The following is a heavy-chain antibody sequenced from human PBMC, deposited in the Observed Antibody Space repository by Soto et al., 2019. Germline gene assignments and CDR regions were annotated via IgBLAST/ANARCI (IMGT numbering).Heavy chain of an antibody. CDR3: TRHAKQSIWLDP. J-gene: IGHJ5*02. Sequence: PSEPLSLTCTVSGGSISSYYWSWIRQPPGKGLEWIGYIYYSGSTNYNPSLKSRVTISVDTSKNQFSLKLSSVTAAATAVYYFTRHAKQSIWLDPCAEASLVTVSS. CDR2: IYYSGST. CDR1: GGSISSYY. V-gene: IGHV4-59*08.